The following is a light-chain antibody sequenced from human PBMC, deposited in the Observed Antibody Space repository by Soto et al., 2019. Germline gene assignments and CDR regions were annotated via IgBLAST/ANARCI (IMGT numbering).Light chain of an antibody. Sequence: QSVLTQPASVSGSPGQSITISCTGTSSDVGFYNYVSWYQQQHPGKAPKLMIYEVDNRPSGVSIRFSGSKSGNTASLTISGLQAEDEADYYCSSYAHASTYIYGTAPKVTVL. CDR1: SSDVGFYNY. CDR3: SSYAHASTYI. J-gene: IGLJ1*01. CDR2: EVD. V-gene: IGLV2-14*01.